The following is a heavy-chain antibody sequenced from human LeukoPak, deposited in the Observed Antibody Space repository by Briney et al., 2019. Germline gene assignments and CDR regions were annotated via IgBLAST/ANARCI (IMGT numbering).Heavy chain of an antibody. D-gene: IGHD2-2*02. CDR2: IKQDGSEK. V-gene: IGHV3-7*01. J-gene: IGHJ4*02. CDR1: GFTFSSSW. Sequence: GGSLRLSCAASGFTFSSSWMSWVRQAPGKGLEWVANIKQDGSEKYYVDSVKGRFTISRDNAKNSLYLQMNSLRAEGTAVYFCARVGPPLYHFDYWGQGTLVTVSS. CDR3: ARVGPPLYHFDY.